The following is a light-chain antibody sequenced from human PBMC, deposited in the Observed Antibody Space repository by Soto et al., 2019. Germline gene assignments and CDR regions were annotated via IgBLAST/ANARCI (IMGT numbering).Light chain of an antibody. CDR2: GNS. CDR3: QSYDSSLSVLV. V-gene: IGLV1-40*01. J-gene: IGLJ3*02. CDR1: SSNFGAGYD. Sequence: QSVLTQPPSVSGAPGQRGTISCTGGSSNFGAGYDVHWYQQLPGTAPKLLIYGNSNRPSGFPDRFSGSKSGTAASLAITGLHAEDEADYDCQSYDSSLSVLVFGGGTKVTVL.